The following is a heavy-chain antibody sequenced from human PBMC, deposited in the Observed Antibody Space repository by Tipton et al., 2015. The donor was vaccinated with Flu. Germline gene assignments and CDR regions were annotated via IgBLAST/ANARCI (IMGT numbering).Heavy chain of an antibody. CDR1: GGAISSYY. J-gene: IGHJ3*02. D-gene: IGHD1-26*01. V-gene: IGHV4-59*01. CDR2: INYSGST. CDR3: AREKVGATSAFDI. Sequence: LRLSCTVPGGAISSYYWSWIRQPPGKGLEWIGYINYSGSTNYNPSLKSRVTISVDTSKNQFPLKLSSVTAADTAVYYCAREKVGATSAFDIWGQGTMVTASS.